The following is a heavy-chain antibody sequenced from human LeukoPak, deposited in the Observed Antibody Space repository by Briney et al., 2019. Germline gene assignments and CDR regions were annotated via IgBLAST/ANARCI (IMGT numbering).Heavy chain of an antibody. V-gene: IGHV1-2*02. D-gene: IGHD3-10*01. CDR1: GYSFIDYY. Sequence: ASVKVSCKASGYSFIDYYIHWVRHAPGQGLEWMVWVNPHSGGTKFAQKFQGRVTMTRDTSINTAYMEVSSLRSDDTAVYYCARDIGDYYGSGSYWLLWGQGTLVTVAS. J-gene: IGHJ4*02. CDR3: ARDIGDYYGSGSYWLL. CDR2: VNPHSGGT.